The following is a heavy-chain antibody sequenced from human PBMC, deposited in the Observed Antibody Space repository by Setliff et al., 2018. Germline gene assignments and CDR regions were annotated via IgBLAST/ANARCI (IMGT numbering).Heavy chain of an antibody. Sequence: GGSLRLSCAASGFTFSHFAVTWVRQSPGRGLEWVASIGAGGDYTKYADSVRGRFTISRDNSKNTIYLQMNSLRAEDTAIYSCARDGKQFYYDSTGYYRNWFDPWGQGTLVTVSS. J-gene: IGHJ5*02. CDR3: ARDGKQFYYDSTGYYRNWFDP. CDR1: GFTFSHFA. D-gene: IGHD3-22*01. CDR2: IGAGGDYT. V-gene: IGHV3-23*01.